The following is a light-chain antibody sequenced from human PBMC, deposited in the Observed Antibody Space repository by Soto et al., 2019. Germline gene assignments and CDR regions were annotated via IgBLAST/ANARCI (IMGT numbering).Light chain of an antibody. J-gene: IGKJ1*01. V-gene: IGKV3-11*01. CDR3: QQYGSSPTWT. Sequence: VLTQSPATLSLSPGESVTLSCKASQSVSSYLAWYQQKPGQAPRLLVYHASNRATGVPARFSGSGSGTDLTLTISSLETEDSALYYCQQYGSSPTWTFGQGTKVDI. CDR1: QSVSSY. CDR2: HAS.